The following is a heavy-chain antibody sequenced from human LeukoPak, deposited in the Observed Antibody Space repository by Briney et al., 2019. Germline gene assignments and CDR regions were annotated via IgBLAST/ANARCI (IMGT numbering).Heavy chain of an antibody. CDR3: AREEGIAAAGALEY. Sequence: SETLSLTCSVPLDSITSYYWSWIRQPPGKGLEWIGFLYHSGNTNYNPSLTTRVTMSVDTSKTQIILRLSSVTAADTAVYYCAREEGIAAAGALEYWGQGILVTVSS. J-gene: IGHJ4*02. CDR1: LDSITSYY. CDR2: LYHSGNT. D-gene: IGHD6-13*01. V-gene: IGHV4-59*01.